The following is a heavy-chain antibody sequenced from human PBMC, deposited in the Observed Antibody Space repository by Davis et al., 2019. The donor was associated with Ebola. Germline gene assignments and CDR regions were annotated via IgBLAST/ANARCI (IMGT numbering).Heavy chain of an antibody. D-gene: IGHD5-24*01. J-gene: IGHJ4*02. CDR1: GGTFSSYA. V-gene: IGHV1-18*01. CDR3: ARAGWLQPFDY. CDR2: ISAYNGNT. Sequence: ASVKVSCKASGGTFSSYAISWVRQAPGQGLEWMGWISAYNGNTNYAQKLQGRVTMTTDTSTSTAYMELRSLRSDDTAVYYCARAGWLQPFDYWGQGTLVTVSS.